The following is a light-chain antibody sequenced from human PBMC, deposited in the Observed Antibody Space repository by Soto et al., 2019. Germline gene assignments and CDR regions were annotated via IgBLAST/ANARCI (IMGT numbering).Light chain of an antibody. V-gene: IGKV3-15*01. Sequence: EVVMTQSPATLSVSPGEGVTLSCRASQCIGDNLAWYQHKPGQTPRLLIYDTSSRATGVPARFSGSGSGTEFSLTISRLQPEDFAVYYCQQYDNSPLTFGRGTKVDIK. CDR1: QCIGDN. J-gene: IGKJ4*02. CDR3: QQYDNSPLT. CDR2: DTS.